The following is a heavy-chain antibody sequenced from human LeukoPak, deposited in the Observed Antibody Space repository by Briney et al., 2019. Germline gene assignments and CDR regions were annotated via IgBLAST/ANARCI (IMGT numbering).Heavy chain of an antibody. D-gene: IGHD6-13*01. CDR2: IYYSGST. V-gene: IGHV4-59*08. J-gene: IGHJ6*03. CDR1: GGSISSYY. Sequence: SETLSLTCTVSGGSISSYYWSWIRQPPGKGLEWIGYIYYSGSTNYNPSLKSRVTMSIDTSKNQFSLKLSSVTAADTAVYYCARGAGSSWYSPYYYYMDVWGKGTTVTISS. CDR3: ARGAGSSWYSPYYYYMDV.